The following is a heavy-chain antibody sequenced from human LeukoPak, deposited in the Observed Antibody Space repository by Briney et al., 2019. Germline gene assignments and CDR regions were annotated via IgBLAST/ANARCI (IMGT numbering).Heavy chain of an antibody. V-gene: IGHV3-23*01. Sequence: GGSLRLSCAASGFTFSSYAMTWVRQAPGKGLEWVSGISGSGDSTYYADSVKGRFTISRDNSKNTLYLQMNSLIAEDTAVYYCATPGYSYAERDFWGQGTLVTVSS. CDR2: ISGSGDST. D-gene: IGHD5-18*01. J-gene: IGHJ4*02. CDR1: GFTFSSYA. CDR3: ATPGYSYAERDF.